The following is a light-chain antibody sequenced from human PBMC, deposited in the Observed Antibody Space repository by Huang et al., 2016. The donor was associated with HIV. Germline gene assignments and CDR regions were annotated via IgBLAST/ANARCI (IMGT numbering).Light chain of an antibody. J-gene: IGKJ5*01. CDR3: QQYNNWPPIT. Sequence: EIVMTQSPVTLSVSPGESATLSCRASQSVSSNLAWYQQKPGQAPRLLLYGASTRATGVPARFSGSGSGTEFTLTISSLQSEDFALYYCQQYNNWPPITFGQGTRLEIK. CDR2: GAS. V-gene: IGKV3-15*01. CDR1: QSVSSN.